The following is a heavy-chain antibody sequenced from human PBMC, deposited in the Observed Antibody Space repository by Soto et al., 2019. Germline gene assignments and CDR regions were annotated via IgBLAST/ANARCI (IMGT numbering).Heavy chain of an antibody. Sequence: ASVKVSCKASGYTFTSYYMHWVRQAPGQGLEWMGIINPSGGSTSYAQKFQGRVTMTRDTSTSTVYMELSSLRSEDTAVYYCARGSPVSGSYYKGAFDIWGQGAMVTVSS. J-gene: IGHJ3*02. V-gene: IGHV1-46*01. CDR1: GYTFTSYY. CDR2: INPSGGST. D-gene: IGHD1-26*01. CDR3: ARGSPVSGSYYKGAFDI.